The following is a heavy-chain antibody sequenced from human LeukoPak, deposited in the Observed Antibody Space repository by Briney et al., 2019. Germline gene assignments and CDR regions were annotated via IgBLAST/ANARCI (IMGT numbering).Heavy chain of an antibody. CDR1: GYTFTGYY. CDR2: INPNSGGT. J-gene: IGHJ4*02. D-gene: IGHD6-13*01. V-gene: IGHV1-2*06. Sequence: ASVKVSCKASGYTFTGYYMHWVRQAPGQGLERMGRINPNSGGTNYAQKFQGRVTMTRDTSISTAYMELSRLRSDDTAVYYCARVGYSSSWSPPFDYWGQGTLVTVSS. CDR3: ARVGYSSSWSPPFDY.